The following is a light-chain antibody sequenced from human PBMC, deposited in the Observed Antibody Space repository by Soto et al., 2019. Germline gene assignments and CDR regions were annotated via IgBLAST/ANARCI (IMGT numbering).Light chain of an antibody. Sequence: DIVMTQSPATLSVSPGERATLSCRASQSVRNNLAWYQQKPGQAPKLLIFGASTRATGIPARFSGSGSGTEFTLTISSLQSEDFAVYFCQQYNNWPPTFGQGTRVEIK. CDR1: QSVRNN. V-gene: IGKV3-15*01. CDR3: QQYNNWPPT. J-gene: IGKJ1*01. CDR2: GAS.